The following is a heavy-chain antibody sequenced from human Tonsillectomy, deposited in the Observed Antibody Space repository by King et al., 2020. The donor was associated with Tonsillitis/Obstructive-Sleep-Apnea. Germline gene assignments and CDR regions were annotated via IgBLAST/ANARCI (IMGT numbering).Heavy chain of an antibody. D-gene: IGHD3-16*01. CDR1: GFSVSGNY. J-gene: IGHJ4*02. V-gene: IGHV3-53*01. Sequence: VQLVESGGGLIQPGGSLRLSCAASGFSVSGNYMSWVRQAPGKEPEWVSVIYSGGSTFYADSVKGRFTISRDNSKNTVYLQMDSLRAEDTAVYYCASSPVSVRSFYFDYWGQGTLVTVS. CDR2: IYSGGST. CDR3: ASSPVSVRSFYFDY.